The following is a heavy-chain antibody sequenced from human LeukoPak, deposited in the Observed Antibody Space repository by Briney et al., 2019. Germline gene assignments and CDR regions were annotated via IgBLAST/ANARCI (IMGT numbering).Heavy chain of an antibody. V-gene: IGHV3-11*04. D-gene: IGHD3-10*01. J-gene: IGHJ3*02. CDR2: ITNSGTTI. CDR3: ARGGGTMVRGVSPAFDI. CDR1: GFTFTDYY. Sequence: PGGSLRLSCAASGFTFTDYYMSWIRQAPGKGLEWVSYITNSGTTIYYADSVKGRFTISRDNAKNSLYLQMNSLRAEDTAVYYCARGGGTMVRGVSPAFDIWGQGTMVTVSS.